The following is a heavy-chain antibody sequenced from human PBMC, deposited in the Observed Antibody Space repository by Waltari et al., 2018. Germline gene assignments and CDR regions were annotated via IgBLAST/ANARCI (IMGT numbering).Heavy chain of an antibody. CDR3: AREAVRGGGCFDS. V-gene: IGHV1-3*01. CDR2: INVGSDDT. D-gene: IGHD3-10*01. Sequence: QVQLVQSGAEVKKPGASVKVSCKASGYTFTTNPIHWVRQAPGQRLEWLGWINVGSDDTRYAQKVQGRVTITTDTSASTAYMELSNLRSEDTAVYYCAREAVRGGGCFDSWGQGTLVTVSS. CDR1: GYTFTTNP. J-gene: IGHJ4*02.